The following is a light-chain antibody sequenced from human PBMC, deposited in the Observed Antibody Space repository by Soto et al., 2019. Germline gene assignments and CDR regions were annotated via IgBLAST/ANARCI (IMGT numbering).Light chain of an antibody. Sequence: EIVLTQSPATLSLSPGERATLACRASQSVSNYLAWYQHKPGQAPRLLIYDASNRATGIPDRFSGSGSGTDFTLTISRLEPEDFAVYYCQQYGSSPWTFGQGTKVDIK. CDR3: QQYGSSPWT. CDR2: DAS. CDR1: QSVSNY. V-gene: IGKV3-20*01. J-gene: IGKJ1*01.